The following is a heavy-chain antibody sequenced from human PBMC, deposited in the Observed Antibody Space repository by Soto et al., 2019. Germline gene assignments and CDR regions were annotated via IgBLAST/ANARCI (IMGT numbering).Heavy chain of an antibody. CDR1: GGTFSTST. CDR3: ARDSPIGSTYSGYDAIDS. Sequence: QVQLVQSGAEVKKPGSSVKVSCKASGGTFSTSTFTWVRQAPGQGLEWMGRTIPILDVADYAQDFQGRVKITADKSTSTAYMELTSRTSKDTAVYYCARDSPIGSTYSGYDAIDSWGQGTLVTVSS. D-gene: IGHD5-12*01. CDR2: TIPILDVA. V-gene: IGHV1-69*08. J-gene: IGHJ4*02.